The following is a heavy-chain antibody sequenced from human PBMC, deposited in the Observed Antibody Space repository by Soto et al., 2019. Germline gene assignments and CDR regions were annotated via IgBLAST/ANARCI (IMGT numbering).Heavy chain of an antibody. J-gene: IGHJ6*02. CDR1: GGSISSGGYY. CDR2: IYYSGTT. V-gene: IGHV4-31*03. D-gene: IGHD2-21*01. CDR3: AASCVGCGGFNYYGMDV. Sequence: QVQLQESGPGLVKPSQTLSLTCTVSGGSISSGGYYWNWIRQHPGKGLEWIGYIYYSGTTYYNPCLKSRVTISVDTSKNQFSLKLSSVTAADTAVYYCAASCVGCGGFNYYGMDVWGQGTTVTVSS.